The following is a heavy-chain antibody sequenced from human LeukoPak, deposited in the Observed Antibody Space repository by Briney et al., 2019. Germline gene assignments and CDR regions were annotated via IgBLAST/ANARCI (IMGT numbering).Heavy chain of an antibody. CDR3: ARDSGSYRYYFDY. D-gene: IGHD1-26*01. CDR1: GGSISSSSYY. CDR2: IYYSGST. J-gene: IGHJ4*02. V-gene: IGHV4-39*02. Sequence: SETLSLTCTVSGGSISSSSYYWGWIRQPPGKGLEWIGSIYYSGSTYYNPSLKSRVTISVDTSKNQFSLKLSSVTAADTAVYYCARDSGSYRYYFDYWGQGTLVTVSS.